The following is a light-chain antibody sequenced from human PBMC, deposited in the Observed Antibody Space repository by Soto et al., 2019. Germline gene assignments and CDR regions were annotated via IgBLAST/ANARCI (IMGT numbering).Light chain of an antibody. CDR1: QSVSSSY. Sequence: EMVLTQSPGTLSLSPGERATLSCRASQSVSSSYLAWYQQKPGQAPRLLIYGASSRATGIPDRFSGSGSGTDFTLTISRLEPEDFAVYYCKQYGSSPVTFGQGTKVDIK. J-gene: IGKJ1*01. V-gene: IGKV3-20*01. CDR2: GAS. CDR3: KQYGSSPVT.